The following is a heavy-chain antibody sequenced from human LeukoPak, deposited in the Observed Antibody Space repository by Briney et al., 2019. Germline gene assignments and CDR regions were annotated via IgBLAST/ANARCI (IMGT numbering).Heavy chain of an antibody. D-gene: IGHD3-22*01. Sequence: ASVKVSCKASGYTFTSYDINWVRQATGQGLEWMGWIGAYNGNTNYAQKLQGRVTMTTDTSTSTAYMELRSLRSDDTAVYYCARGYYDSSGYLLLTRFDPWGQGTLVTVSS. CDR1: GYTFTSYD. V-gene: IGHV1-18*01. J-gene: IGHJ5*02. CDR3: ARGYYDSSGYLLLTRFDP. CDR2: IGAYNGNT.